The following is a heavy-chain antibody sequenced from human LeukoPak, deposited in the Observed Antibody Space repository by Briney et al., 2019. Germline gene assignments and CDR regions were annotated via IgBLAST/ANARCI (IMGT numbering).Heavy chain of an antibody. CDR1: GGTFISYA. D-gene: IGHD5-12*01. CDR3: ATPTGGGYDYSPSSYYYYGMDV. J-gene: IGHJ6*02. Sequence: GASVKVSCKASGGTFISYAISWVRQAPGQGLEWMGRIIPILGIANYAQKFQGRVTITADKSTSTAYMELSSLRSEDTAVYYCATPTGGGYDYSPSSYYYYGMDVWGQGTTVTVSS. CDR2: IIPILGIA. V-gene: IGHV1-69*04.